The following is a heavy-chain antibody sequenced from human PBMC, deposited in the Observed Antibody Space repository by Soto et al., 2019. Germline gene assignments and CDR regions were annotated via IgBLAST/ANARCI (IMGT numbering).Heavy chain of an antibody. J-gene: IGHJ3*02. CDR2: MNPNSGNT. Sequence: QVQLVQSGAEVKKPGASVKVSCKASGYTFTSYDINWVRQATGQGLEWMGWMNPNSGNTGYAQKFQGRVTMTRNTSISTAYMELSSLTSXDTAVYYXARGWTSGWYRMFDIWGQGTMITVSS. CDR1: GYTFTSYD. CDR3: ARGWTSGWYRMFDI. D-gene: IGHD6-19*01. V-gene: IGHV1-8*01.